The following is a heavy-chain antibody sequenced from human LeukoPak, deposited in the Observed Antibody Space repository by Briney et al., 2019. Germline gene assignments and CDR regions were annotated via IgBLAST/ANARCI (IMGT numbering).Heavy chain of an antibody. Sequence: RGESLKISCKGSGYSFTSYWIGWVRQMPGKGLEWMGIIYPDDSDTRYSPSFEGQVIISVDKSISTAYLQWSSLKASDTATYYCARHGHCTNGVCYSKYYYYMDVWGKGTTVTVSS. CDR1: GYSFTSYW. D-gene: IGHD2-8*01. CDR2: IYPDDSDT. V-gene: IGHV5-51*01. J-gene: IGHJ6*03. CDR3: ARHGHCTNGVCYSKYYYYMDV.